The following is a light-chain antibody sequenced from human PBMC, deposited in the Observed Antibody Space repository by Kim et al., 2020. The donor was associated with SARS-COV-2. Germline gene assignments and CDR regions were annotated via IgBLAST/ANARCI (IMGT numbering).Light chain of an antibody. CDR2: GKN. Sequence: SSELTQDPAVSVALGQTVRITCQGDSLRSYYETWYQQKPGQAPILLIYGKNNRPSGIPDRFSGSSSGNAASLTITGTQAGDEADYYCNSRDTNDIVLFGGGTQLTVL. CDR3: NSRDTNDIVL. J-gene: IGLJ2*01. V-gene: IGLV3-19*01. CDR1: SLRSYY.